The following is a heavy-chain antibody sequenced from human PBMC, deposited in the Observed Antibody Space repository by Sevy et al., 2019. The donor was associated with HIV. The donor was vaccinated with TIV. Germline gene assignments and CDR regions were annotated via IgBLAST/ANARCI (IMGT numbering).Heavy chain of an antibody. D-gene: IGHD1-7*01. V-gene: IGHV3-7*01. CDR1: GFTFSKYW. CDR3: ARDDGNYYFHY. J-gene: IGHJ4*02. Sequence: GGSLRRSCAASGFTFSKYWMGWVRQAPGKGLEWVANIKPDAGQKYYVDSVKGRFTISRDNAKDSLYLQMNGLRAEDTAVYFCARDDGNYYFHYWGQGTLVTVSS. CDR2: IKPDAGQK.